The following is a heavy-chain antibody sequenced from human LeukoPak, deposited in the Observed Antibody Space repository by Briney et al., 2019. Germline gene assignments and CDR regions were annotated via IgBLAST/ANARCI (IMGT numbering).Heavy chain of an antibody. CDR2: NYHSGST. D-gene: IGHD5-24*01. CDR3: ARGGWLQDAFDI. V-gene: IGHV4-30-2*01. J-gene: IGHJ3*02. CDR1: GGSISSGDYS. Sequence: PSETLSLTCAVSGGSISSGDYSWSWIRQPPGKGLEWIGYNYHSGSTYYNPSLKSRVTISVDRSKNLFSLKLSSVTAADTAVYYCARGGWLQDAFDIWGQGTMVNVSS.